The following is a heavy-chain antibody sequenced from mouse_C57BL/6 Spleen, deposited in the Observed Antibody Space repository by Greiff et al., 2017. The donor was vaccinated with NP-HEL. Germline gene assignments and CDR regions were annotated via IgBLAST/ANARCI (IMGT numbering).Heavy chain of an antibody. V-gene: IGHV6-3*01. Sequence: EVMLVESGGGLVQPGGSMKLSCVASGFTFSNYWMNWVRQSPEKGLEWVAQIRLKSDNYATHYAESVKGRFTISRDDSKSSVYLQMNNLSAEDTGIYYCTFDLSMDYWGQGTSVTVSS. CDR3: TFDLSMDY. CDR2: IRLKSDNYAT. D-gene: IGHD6-2*01. J-gene: IGHJ4*01. CDR1: GFTFSNYW.